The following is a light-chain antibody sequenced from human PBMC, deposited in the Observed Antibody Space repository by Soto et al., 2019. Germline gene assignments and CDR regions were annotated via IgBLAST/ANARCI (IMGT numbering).Light chain of an antibody. J-gene: IGKJ4*01. V-gene: IGKV1-39*01. CDR3: QQSSITPLT. CDR1: QTISTY. CDR2: DTS. Sequence: DVPMTQSPSSLSASVGDRVVITCRASQTISTYLNWYRQKPGKAPELLIYDTSNLESGVPSRFSGSGSGTEFTLTISSLRPDDFATYFCQQSSITPLTFGGGTKVEIK.